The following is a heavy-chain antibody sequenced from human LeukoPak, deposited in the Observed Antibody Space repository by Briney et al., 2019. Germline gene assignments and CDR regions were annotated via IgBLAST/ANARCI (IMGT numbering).Heavy chain of an antibody. CDR1: GFTFSSYS. D-gene: IGHD6-13*01. CDR3: ARVKQQLVRLLGRDTTYYYYYYMDV. J-gene: IGHJ6*03. V-gene: IGHV3-48*04. CDR2: ISSRSATI. Sequence: GGSLRLSCAASGFTFSSYSMNWVRQAPGKGLEWVSYISSRSATIYYADSVKGRFTISRDNAKNSLFLQMNSLRAEDTAVYFCARVKQQLVRLLGRDTTYYYYYYMDVWGKGTTVTVSS.